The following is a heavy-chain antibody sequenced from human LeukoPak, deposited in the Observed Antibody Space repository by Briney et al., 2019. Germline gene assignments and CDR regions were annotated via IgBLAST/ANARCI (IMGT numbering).Heavy chain of an antibody. CDR1: GFSFSTYS. D-gene: IGHD3-16*01. V-gene: IGHV3-48*02. CDR2: ISSSNTI. J-gene: IGHJ4*02. Sequence: GSLRLSCVASGFSFSTYSLNWVRQAPGNGLEWISYISSSNTIYYADSVKGRFTISRDNAKSSLYLQMNSLREEDTAVYYCTRDWGMASISVAYFDFWGQGTLVTVSS. CDR3: TRDWGMASISVAYFDF.